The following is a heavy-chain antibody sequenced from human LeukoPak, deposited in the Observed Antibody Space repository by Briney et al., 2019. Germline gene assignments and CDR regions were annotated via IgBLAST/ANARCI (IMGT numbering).Heavy chain of an antibody. CDR1: GFSLGSEW. J-gene: IGHJ3*02. Sequence: PGGSLRLSCTASGFSLGSEWIHWVRHVPGQGLEWVSRISPEGDKSYVNSVRGRFTSSRDIGAKTVFLEMKSLRVEDTSIYYCVRALKAMGSGWYGDAFDMWGQGTVVTVSS. CDR3: VRALKAMGSGWYGDAFDM. CDR2: ISPEGDK. V-gene: IGHV3-74*01. D-gene: IGHD6-13*01.